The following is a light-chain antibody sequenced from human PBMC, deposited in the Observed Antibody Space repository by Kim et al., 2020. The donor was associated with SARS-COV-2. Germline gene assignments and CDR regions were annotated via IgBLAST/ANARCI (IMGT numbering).Light chain of an antibody. Sequence: SYELTQPPSVSVYAGETASISCSGDRLEDKYVCWYQQRPGQPPVVVIYEDTERPSGITERISGSRSVNTATLTISVTQALDEADYYCQVWDSQAVFGGGTRLTVL. J-gene: IGLJ2*01. CDR3: QVWDSQAV. CDR1: RLEDKY. CDR2: EDT. V-gene: IGLV3-1*01.